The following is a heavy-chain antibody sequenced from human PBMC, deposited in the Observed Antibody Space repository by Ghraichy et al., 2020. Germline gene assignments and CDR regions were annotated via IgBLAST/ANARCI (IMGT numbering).Heavy chain of an antibody. Sequence: ASVKVSCKASGYTFTGYYMHWVRQAPGQGLEWMGRINPNGGGTNYAQKFQGRVTMTRDTSISTASMELNRLRSDDTAVYYCARVPSIGDYEGDGYWGQGTLVTVSS. J-gene: IGHJ4*02. V-gene: IGHV1-2*06. CDR2: INPNGGGT. CDR3: ARVPSIGDYEGDGY. CDR1: GYTFTGYY. D-gene: IGHD4-17*01.